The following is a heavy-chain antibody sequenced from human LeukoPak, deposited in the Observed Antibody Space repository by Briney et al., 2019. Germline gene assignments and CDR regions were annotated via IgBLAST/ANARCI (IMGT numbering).Heavy chain of an antibody. D-gene: IGHD3-10*01. V-gene: IGHV4-59*01. CDR2: IYYSGST. CDR3: ARAARGHNWFDP. CDR1: GGSISSYY. Sequence: PSETLSLTCTVSGGSISSYYWSWIRQPPGKGLEWIGYIYYSGSTNYNPSLKSRVTISVDSSKNQFSLKLSSVTAADTAVYYCARAARGHNWFDPWGQGTLVTVSS. J-gene: IGHJ5*02.